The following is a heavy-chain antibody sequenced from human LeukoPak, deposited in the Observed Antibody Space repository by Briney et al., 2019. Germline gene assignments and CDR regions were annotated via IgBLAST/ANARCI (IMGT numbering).Heavy chain of an antibody. V-gene: IGHV3-7*01. J-gene: IGHJ6*03. CDR1: GFTFSSYW. Sequence: PGGSLRLSCAASGFTFSSYWMSWVRQAPGKGLEWVANIKQDGSEKYYVDSVKGRFTISRDNAKNSLYLQMNSLRAEDTAVYYCARDQGDDYGDYYYYYYMDVWGKGTTVTISS. CDR3: ARDQGDDYGDYYYYYYMDV. CDR2: IKQDGSEK. D-gene: IGHD4-17*01.